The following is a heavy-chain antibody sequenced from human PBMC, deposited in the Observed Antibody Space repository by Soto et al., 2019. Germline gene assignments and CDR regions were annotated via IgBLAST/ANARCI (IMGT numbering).Heavy chain of an antibody. CDR3: ARIRNTRGSGWYYFDY. CDR1: GFSLSTSGMC. CDR2: IDWGDEK. D-gene: IGHD6-19*01. V-gene: IGHV2-70*01. Sequence: SGPTLVNHTQTLTLTCSFSGFSLSTSGMCVSWIRQPPGKALEWLALIDWGDEKYYSTSLKTRLTISKDTSKNQVVLTMTNMDPVDTATYYCARIRNTRGSGWYYFDYWGQGTLVTVSS. J-gene: IGHJ4*02.